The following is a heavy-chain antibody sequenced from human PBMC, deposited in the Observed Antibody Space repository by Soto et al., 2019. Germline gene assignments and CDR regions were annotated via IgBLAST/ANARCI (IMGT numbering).Heavy chain of an antibody. V-gene: IGHV1-69*08. J-gene: IGHJ5*01. CDR3: ATEPPSSNYWFDS. D-gene: IGHD4-4*01. Sequence: QVQLLQSGAEVKKPGSSVKVSCKASRDTFSSYNINWVRQAPGQGLEWMGRRIPVLDKTTHSQKIQGRVTLAADESTRTACMELSSIRADDSALYYCATEPPSSNYWFDSWGQQTLVTVS. CDR1: RDTFSSYN. CDR2: RIPVLDKT.